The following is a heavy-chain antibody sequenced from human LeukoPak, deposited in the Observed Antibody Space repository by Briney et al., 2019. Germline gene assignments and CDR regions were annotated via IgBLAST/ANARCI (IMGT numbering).Heavy chain of an antibody. CDR1: GGTFSSYA. Sequence: SVKVSCKASGGTFSSYAISWVRQAPGQGLEWMGRIIPIFGTASYAQKFQGRVTITTDESTSTAYMELSSLRSEDTAVYYCARDAVYGEAGYYYMDVWGKGTTVTVSS. V-gene: IGHV1-69*05. D-gene: IGHD4/OR15-4a*01. CDR3: ARDAVYGEAGYYYMDV. CDR2: IIPIFGTA. J-gene: IGHJ6*03.